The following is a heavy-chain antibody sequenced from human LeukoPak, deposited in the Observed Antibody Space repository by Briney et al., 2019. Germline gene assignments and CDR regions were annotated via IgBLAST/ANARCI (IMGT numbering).Heavy chain of an antibody. D-gene: IGHD2-2*01. CDR3: AKDPANQLLYPAHFSH. Sequence: GGSLRLSCAASGFTFSSYVMNWVRQAPGKGLGWVSAISGSGVSTSYADSVKGRFTISRDNSKNTLYLHMNSLRAEDTAIYSCAKDPANQLLYPAHFSHWGQGTLVTVSS. CDR1: GFTFSSYV. V-gene: IGHV3-23*01. J-gene: IGHJ1*01. CDR2: ISGSGVST.